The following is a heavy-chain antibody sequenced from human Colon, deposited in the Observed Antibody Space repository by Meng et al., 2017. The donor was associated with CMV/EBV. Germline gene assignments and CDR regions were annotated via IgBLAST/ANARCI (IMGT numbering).Heavy chain of an antibody. J-gene: IGHJ4*02. CDR3: ARVGGSGSYNFDY. Sequence: VHLVESGGDLVKHGGSLRLSCAAFGFTFSDYYMSWIREAPGKGLEWVSYISSTSSYINYADSVKGRFTISRDNAKNSLYLQMNSLRAEDTAVYYCARVGGSGSYNFDYWGQGTLVTVSS. CDR1: GFTFSDYY. CDR2: ISSTSSYI. V-gene: IGHV3-11*05. D-gene: IGHD3-10*01.